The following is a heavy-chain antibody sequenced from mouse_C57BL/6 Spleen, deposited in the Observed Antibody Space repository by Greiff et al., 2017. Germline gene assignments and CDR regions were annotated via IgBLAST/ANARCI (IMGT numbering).Heavy chain of an antibody. CDR3: ARHPYDYDASYWYFDV. CDR1: GFTFSSYG. D-gene: IGHD2-4*01. V-gene: IGHV5-6*01. Sequence: EVKLMESGGDLVKPGGSLKLSCAASGFTFSSYGMSWVRQTPDKRLEWVATISSGGSYTYYPDSVKGRFTISRDNAKNTLYLQMSSLKSEDTAMYYCARHPYDYDASYWYFDVWGTGTTVTVSS. J-gene: IGHJ1*03. CDR2: ISSGGSYT.